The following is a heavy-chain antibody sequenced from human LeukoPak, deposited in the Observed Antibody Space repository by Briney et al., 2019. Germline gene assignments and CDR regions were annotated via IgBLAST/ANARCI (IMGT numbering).Heavy chain of an antibody. Sequence: ASVKVSCKASGYTFTSYGISWVRQAPGQGLEWMGWISAYNGNTNYAQKLQGRVTMTTDTSTSTAYMELRSLRSDDTVVYYCARVRLERRYYYGMDVWGQGTTVTVSS. J-gene: IGHJ6*01. CDR1: GYTFTSYG. V-gene: IGHV1-18*01. CDR3: ARVRLERRYYYGMDV. CDR2: ISAYNGNT. D-gene: IGHD1-1*01.